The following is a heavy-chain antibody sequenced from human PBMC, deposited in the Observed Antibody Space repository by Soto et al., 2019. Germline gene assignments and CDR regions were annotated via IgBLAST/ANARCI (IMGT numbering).Heavy chain of an antibody. CDR3: ARSPGITGTRASQYAMDV. CDR1: GDTFNTFA. D-gene: IGHD1-20*01. CDR2: IIPIFGTP. V-gene: IGHV1-69*13. J-gene: IGHJ6*02. Sequence: AVKVSCKASGDTFNTFAISCVLQAPVHGLEWMGGIIPIFGTPDYAQHFPGRVTISADESTNTAYLELSSLRSEDTAVYYCARSPGITGTRASQYAMDVWGQGTTVTVSS.